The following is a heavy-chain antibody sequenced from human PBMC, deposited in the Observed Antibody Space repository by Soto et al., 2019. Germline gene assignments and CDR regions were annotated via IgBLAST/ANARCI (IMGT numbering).Heavy chain of an antibody. Sequence: GGSLRLSCAASGFTFSSYGMHWVRQAPGKGLEWVAVIWYDGSNKYYADSVKGRFTISRDNSKNTLYLQMNSLRAEDTAVYYCARETYYDFWSGDNNYYYYYMDVWGKGTTVTVSS. D-gene: IGHD3-3*01. V-gene: IGHV3-33*01. CDR1: GFTFSSYG. CDR2: IWYDGSNK. CDR3: ARETYYDFWSGDNNYYYYYMDV. J-gene: IGHJ6*03.